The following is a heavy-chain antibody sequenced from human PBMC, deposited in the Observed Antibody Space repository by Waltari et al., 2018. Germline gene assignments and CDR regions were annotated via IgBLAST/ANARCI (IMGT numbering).Heavy chain of an antibody. CDR2: ITNDGSGT. D-gene: IGHD2-2*01. Sequence: EVQLVESGGGLVQPGGSLRLSCAASGFSFSNDWMHWVRQVPGKGLEWVSRITNDGSGTMYADSVKGRFTISRDNAKNTLCLEMNSLRVEDTAVYYCVKEAPARGDWYLDLWGRGTLLAVSS. CDR3: VKEAPARGDWYLDL. CDR1: GFSFSNDW. V-gene: IGHV3-74*03. J-gene: IGHJ2*01.